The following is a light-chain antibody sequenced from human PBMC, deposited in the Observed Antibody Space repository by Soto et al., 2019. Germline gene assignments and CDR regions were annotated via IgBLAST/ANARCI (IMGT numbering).Light chain of an antibody. J-gene: IGKJ5*01. Sequence: SPSSLSASVGNRVFIACRASQDINIYLAWYQQKPGKVPRVLIYAASTLQPGVPSRFSGSGSETDFTLTINNLQPDDIATYFCQNYDGDPITFGQGTRLEIK. CDR3: QNYDGDPIT. CDR2: AAS. CDR1: QDINIY. V-gene: IGKV1-27*01.